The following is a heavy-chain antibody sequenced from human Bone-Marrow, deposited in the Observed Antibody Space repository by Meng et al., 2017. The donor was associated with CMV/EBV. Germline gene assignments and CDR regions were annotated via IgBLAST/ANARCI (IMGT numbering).Heavy chain of an antibody. J-gene: IGHJ6*02. Sequence: SVKVSCKASGGTFSSYTISWVRQAPGQGLEWMGRIIPILGIANYAQKFQGRVTITADKSTSTAYMELSSLRSEDTAVYYCAREEYCSSTSCYTPLYYYYGMDVWGQGTTVTFSS. CDR3: AREEYCSSTSCYTPLYYYYGMDV. D-gene: IGHD2-2*02. CDR2: IIPILGIA. CDR1: GGTFSSYT. V-gene: IGHV1-69*04.